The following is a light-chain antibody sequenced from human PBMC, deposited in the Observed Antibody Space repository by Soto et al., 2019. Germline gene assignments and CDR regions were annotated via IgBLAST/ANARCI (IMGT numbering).Light chain of an antibody. CDR3: LQDYNYPRT. Sequence: AIQMTQSPSSRSASVGDRVTITCRASQGIRNDLGWYQQKPGKAPKLLIYAASSLQSGVPSRFSGSGSGTDFSLTISSLQPEDFATYYCLQDYNYPRTFGQGTKLEIK. CDR1: QGIRND. CDR2: AAS. J-gene: IGKJ2*02. V-gene: IGKV1-6*01.